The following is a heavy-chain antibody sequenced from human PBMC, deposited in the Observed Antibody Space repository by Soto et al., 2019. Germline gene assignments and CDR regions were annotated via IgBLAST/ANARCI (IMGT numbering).Heavy chain of an antibody. CDR2: ISGSGGST. CDR3: AKAVDYIWGSYRSPHAFDI. Sequence: GGSLRLSCAASGFTFSSYAMSWVRQAPGKGLEWVSAISGSGGSTYYADSVKGRFTISRDNSKNTLYLQMNSLRAEDTAVYYCAKAVDYIWGSYRSPHAFDIWGQGTMVTVSS. J-gene: IGHJ3*02. V-gene: IGHV3-23*01. CDR1: GFTFSSYA. D-gene: IGHD3-16*02.